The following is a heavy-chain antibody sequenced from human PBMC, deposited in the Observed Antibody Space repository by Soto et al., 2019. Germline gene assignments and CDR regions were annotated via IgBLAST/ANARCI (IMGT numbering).Heavy chain of an antibody. Sequence: QVQLVQSGAEVNTPGASVKVSCNASGYTFTIYGISWLRQAPGQGLEWMGWISAYNGNTNYAQKLQGRVTMTTDTSTSTDYMELRSLSYDDTAVYDCAIDPSWLQLTFAYWGKGTLVTVSS. CDR1: GYTFTIYG. D-gene: IGHD5-12*01. V-gene: IGHV1-18*04. CDR3: AIDPSWLQLTFAY. CDR2: ISAYNGNT. J-gene: IGHJ4*02.